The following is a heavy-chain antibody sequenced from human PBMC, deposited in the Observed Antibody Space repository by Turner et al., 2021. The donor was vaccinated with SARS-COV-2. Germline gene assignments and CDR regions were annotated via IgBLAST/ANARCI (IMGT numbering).Heavy chain of an antibody. CDR2: IYYSGST. J-gene: IGHJ6*02. CDR3: ASESVLRFLEWLSSGPYYGMDV. Sequence: QLQLQESGPGLVKPSETLSLTCTVSGGSISSSSYYWGWIRQPPGKGLEWIGTIYYSGSTYYNPSLKSRVTISVDTPKNQFSLKLSSVTAADTAVYYCASESVLRFLEWLSSGPYYGMDVWGQGTTVTVSS. CDR1: GGSISSSSYY. D-gene: IGHD3-3*01. V-gene: IGHV4-39*01.